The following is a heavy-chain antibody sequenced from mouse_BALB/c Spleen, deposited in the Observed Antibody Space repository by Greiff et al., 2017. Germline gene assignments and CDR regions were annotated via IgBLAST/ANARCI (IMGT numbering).Heavy chain of an antibody. D-gene: IGHD1-1*01. CDR2: IYPGDGDT. Sequence: LVESGAELVRPGSSVKISCKASGYAFSSYWMNWVKQRPGQGLEWIGPIYPGDGDTNYNGKFKGKATLTADKSSSTAYMQLSSLTSEDSAVYFCARSLRGAWFAYWGQGTLVTVSA. J-gene: IGHJ3*01. CDR3: ARSLRGAWFAY. CDR1: GYAFSSYW. V-gene: IGHV1-80*01.